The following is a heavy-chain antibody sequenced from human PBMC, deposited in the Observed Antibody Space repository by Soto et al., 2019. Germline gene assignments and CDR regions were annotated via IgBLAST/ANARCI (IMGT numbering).Heavy chain of an antibody. CDR1: GFTFTSSA. CDR3: AAVSRSSSNGQMDY. Sequence: QMQLVQSGPEVKKPGTSVKVSCTASGFTFTSSAVQWVRQARGQRLEWIGWIVVGSGNTNYAQKFQERVTITRDMSTRTAYMELSSLRSEDTAVYYCAAVSRSSSNGQMDYWGQGTLVTVSS. CDR2: IVVGSGNT. V-gene: IGHV1-58*01. D-gene: IGHD6-6*01. J-gene: IGHJ4*02.